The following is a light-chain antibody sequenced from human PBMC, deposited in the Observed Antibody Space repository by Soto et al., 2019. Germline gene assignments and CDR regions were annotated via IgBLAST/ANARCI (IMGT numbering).Light chain of an antibody. CDR3: QQYNSESPMCT. J-gene: IGKJ2*02. CDR1: QSVSSSY. V-gene: IGKV3-20*01. CDR2: GAS. Sequence: EIVLTQSPDTLSLSPGERATLSCRASQSVSSSYVAWYQQRPGQAPRLPISGASSRATGIPDRFSGSGSGTDFTLTISSLEAEDFAVYFWQQYNSESPMCTFGRGTKLEI.